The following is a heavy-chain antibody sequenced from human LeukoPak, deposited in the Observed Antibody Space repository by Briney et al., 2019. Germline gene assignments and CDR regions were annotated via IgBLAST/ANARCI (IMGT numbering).Heavy chain of an antibody. CDR1: GYTFTGYY. Sequence: ASVKVSCKASGYTFTGYYMHWVRQAPGQGLEWMGWLNPNSGGTNYVQKFQGRVTMTRDTSISTAYMELSSLRSDDTAVYYCARGDDYVWGSYRCPAYWGQGTLVTVSS. CDR2: LNPNSGGT. D-gene: IGHD3-16*02. V-gene: IGHV1-2*02. CDR3: ARGDDYVWGSYRCPAY. J-gene: IGHJ4*02.